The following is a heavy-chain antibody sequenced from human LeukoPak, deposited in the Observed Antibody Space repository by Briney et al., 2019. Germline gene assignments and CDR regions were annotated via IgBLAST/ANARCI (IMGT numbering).Heavy chain of an antibody. CDR2: INPNSGGT. Sequence: ASVKVSCKASGYPFTTYYMHWLRQAPGQGLEWMGWINPNSGGTNYAQKFQGRVTMTRDTSISTAYMELSRLRSDDTAVYYCARCNYYYDSSGYYYYWGQGTLVTVSS. V-gene: IGHV1-2*02. CDR1: GYPFTTYY. J-gene: IGHJ4*02. CDR3: ARCNYYYDSSGYYYY. D-gene: IGHD3-22*01.